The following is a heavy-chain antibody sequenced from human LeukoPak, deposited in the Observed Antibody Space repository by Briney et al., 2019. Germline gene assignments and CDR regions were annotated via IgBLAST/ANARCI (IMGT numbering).Heavy chain of an antibody. CDR2: IYHSGST. CDR1: GYSISSGYY. CDR3: AEYCSTSPACF. Sequence: SKTLSLTCTVSGYSISSGYYWGWIRQPPGKGLEWIGSIYHSGSTYYNPSLKSRVTISVDTSKNQFSLKLSSVTAADTAVYYCAEYCSTSPACFWGQGTLVTVSS. D-gene: IGHD2-2*01. J-gene: IGHJ4*02. V-gene: IGHV4-38-2*02.